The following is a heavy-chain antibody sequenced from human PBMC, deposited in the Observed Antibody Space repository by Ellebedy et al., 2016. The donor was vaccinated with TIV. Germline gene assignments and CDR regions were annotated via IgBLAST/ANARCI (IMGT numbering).Heavy chain of an antibody. CDR3: ARGLGYCSGGSCYIDAFDI. V-gene: IGHV4-39*07. CDR2: IYYNGST. D-gene: IGHD2-15*01. Sequence: MPSETLSLTCTVSGGSISSSSYYWGWIRQPPGKGLEWIGTIYYNGSTYYYPSLKSRVTISVDTSKNQFSLKLSSVTAADTAVYYCARGLGYCSGGSCYIDAFDIWGQGTMVTVSS. J-gene: IGHJ3*02. CDR1: GGSISSSSYY.